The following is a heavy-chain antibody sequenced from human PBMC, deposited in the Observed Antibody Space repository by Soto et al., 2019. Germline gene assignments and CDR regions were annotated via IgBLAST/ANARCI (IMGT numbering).Heavy chain of an antibody. D-gene: IGHD6-6*01. CDR2: IDKSGGST. V-gene: IGHV3-23*01. CDR3: AKELGHARPFDF. J-gene: IGHJ4*02. Sequence: EVQLLESGGGLVQPGGSLRLSCTASGFIFSTYGMDWVRQAPGKGLEWVSAIDKSGGSTWYADSVKGRFTISRDSSKNMLYLQMNSLRAEDKDIYYCAKELGHARPFDFWGQGTLVTVSS. CDR1: GFIFSTYG.